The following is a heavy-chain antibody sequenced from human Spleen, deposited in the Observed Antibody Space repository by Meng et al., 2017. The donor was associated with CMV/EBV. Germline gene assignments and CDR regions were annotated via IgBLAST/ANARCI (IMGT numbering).Heavy chain of an antibody. Sequence: GSFSGYYWSWIRQPPGKGLEWIGEINHSGSTNYNPSLKSRVTISVDTSKNQFSLKLSSVTAADTAVYYCARGGSITIFGVVTVFDYWGQGTLVTVSS. CDR3: ARGGSITIFGVVTVFDY. D-gene: IGHD3-3*01. V-gene: IGHV4-34*01. J-gene: IGHJ4*02. CDR2: INHSGST. CDR1: GSFSGYY.